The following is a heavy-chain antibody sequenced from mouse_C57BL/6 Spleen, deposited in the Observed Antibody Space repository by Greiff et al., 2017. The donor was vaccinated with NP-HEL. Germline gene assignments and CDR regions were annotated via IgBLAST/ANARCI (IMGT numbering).Heavy chain of an antibody. CDR1: GYAFSSYW. D-gene: IGHD2-5*01. CDR2: IYPGDGDT. CDR3: EREELDYSNNDYAMDY. J-gene: IGHJ4*01. V-gene: IGHV1-80*01. Sequence: VHLVESGAELVKPGASVKISCKASGYAFSSYWMNWVKQRPGKGLEWIGQIYPGDGDTNYNGKFKGKATLTADKSSSTAYMQLSSLTSEDSAVYVCEREELDYSNNDYAMDYWGQGTSVTVSS.